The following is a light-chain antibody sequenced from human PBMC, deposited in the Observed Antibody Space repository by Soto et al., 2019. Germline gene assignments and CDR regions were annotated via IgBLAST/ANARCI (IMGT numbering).Light chain of an antibody. V-gene: IGLV2-14*01. CDR1: SSDVGNYKY. Sequence: QSVLTQPASVSGSPGQSITISCTGTSSDVGNYKYVSWYQQHPGKAPKLMIYEVSNRPSGVSNRFSGSKSGNTASLTISGLQAEDETDCYCFSYTSSGTYVFGTGTKV. CDR3: FSYTSSGTYV. J-gene: IGLJ1*01. CDR2: EVS.